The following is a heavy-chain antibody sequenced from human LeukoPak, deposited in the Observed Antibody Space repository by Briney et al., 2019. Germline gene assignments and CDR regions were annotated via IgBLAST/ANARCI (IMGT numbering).Heavy chain of an antibody. V-gene: IGHV3-21*01. CDR2: ISSSSSYI. CDR3: ARGIVGAKDAFDI. D-gene: IGHD1-26*01. CDR1: GFTFSSYS. Sequence: PGGSLRLSCAASGFTFSSYSMNWVRQAPGKGLEWVSSISSSSSYIYYADSVKGRFTISRDNAKNSQYLQMNSLRAEDTAVYYCARGIVGAKDAFDIWGQGTMVTVSS. J-gene: IGHJ3*02.